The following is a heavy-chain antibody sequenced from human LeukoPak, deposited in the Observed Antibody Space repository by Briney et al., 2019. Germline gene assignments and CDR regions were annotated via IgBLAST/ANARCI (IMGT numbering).Heavy chain of an antibody. D-gene: IGHD5-12*01. V-gene: IGHV3-7*01. CDR2: IKEDGSAK. CDR3: VRDSPGYGAYDFD. CDR1: GFTFSSYW. J-gene: IGHJ4*02. Sequence: PGGSLRLSSAASGFTFSSYWMSWVRQAPGKGLEWVANIKEDGSAKYYGDSVKGRFTISRDNAKNSLYLQMNNLSAEDTAVYYCVRDSPGYGAYDFDWGQGTLVTVSS.